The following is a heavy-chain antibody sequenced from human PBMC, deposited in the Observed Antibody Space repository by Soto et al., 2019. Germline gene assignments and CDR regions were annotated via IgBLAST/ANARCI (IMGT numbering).Heavy chain of an antibody. CDR1: GFTFSSYG. V-gene: IGHV3-30*18. CDR2: ISYDGSNK. Sequence: GGSLRLSCAASGFTFSSYGMHWVRQAPGKGLEWVAVISYDGSNKYYADSVKGRFTISRDNSKNTLYLQMNSLRAEDTAVYYCAKGGIAARLWYYGMDVWGQGTTVTVSS. CDR3: AKGGIAARLWYYGMDV. J-gene: IGHJ6*02. D-gene: IGHD6-6*01.